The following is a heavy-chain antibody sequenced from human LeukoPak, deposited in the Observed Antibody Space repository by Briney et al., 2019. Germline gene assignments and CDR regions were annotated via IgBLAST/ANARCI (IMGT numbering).Heavy chain of an antibody. V-gene: IGHV1-69*06. D-gene: IGHD2/OR15-2a*01. CDR2: IIPIFTTA. CDR3: ASDGGFEYYFDY. J-gene: IGHJ4*02. Sequence: SVKVSCKSSGGTHTDYGISWVRHAPGQGLEWMGRIIPIFTTANYAQKFQGRVTITADTSTNTAYMELTSLRSEDTAVYYCASDGGFEYYFDYWGQGTLLTVSS. CDR1: GGTHTDYG.